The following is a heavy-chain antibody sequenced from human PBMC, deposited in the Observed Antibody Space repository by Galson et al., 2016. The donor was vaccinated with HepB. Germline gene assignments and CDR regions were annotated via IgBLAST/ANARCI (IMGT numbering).Heavy chain of an antibody. J-gene: IGHJ3*01. CDR3: ARMGNWNYVLDAFDL. Sequence: SRDNSKNTLYLQLNSLRAEDTAVYYCARMGNWNYVLDAFDLWGQGTMVTVSS. D-gene: IGHD1-7*01. V-gene: IGHV3-30*01.